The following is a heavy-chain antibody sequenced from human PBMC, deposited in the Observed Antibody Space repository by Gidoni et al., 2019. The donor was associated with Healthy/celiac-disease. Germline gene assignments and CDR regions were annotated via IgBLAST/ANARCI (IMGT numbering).Heavy chain of an antibody. V-gene: IGHV4-39*01. CDR2: IYYSGST. CDR1: GGSISSSSYY. Sequence: QLQLQESGPGLVKPSETLSLTCTVSGGSISSSSYYWGWIRQPQGKGLEWIGSIYYSGSTYYNPSLKSRVTISVDTSKNHFSLKRSSVTAAYTAVYYCARPYYDILTGPYYYYYYMDVWGKGTTVTVSS. CDR3: ARPYYDILTGPYYYYYYMDV. D-gene: IGHD3-9*01. J-gene: IGHJ6*03.